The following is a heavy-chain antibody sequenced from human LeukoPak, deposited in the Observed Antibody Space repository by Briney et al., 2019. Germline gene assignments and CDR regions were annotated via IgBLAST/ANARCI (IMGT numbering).Heavy chain of an antibody. CDR1: GYSISSGRY. D-gene: IGHD2-2*01. V-gene: IGHV4-38-2*01. CDR2: IYHSGST. CDR3: ARSLSTAGIDY. Sequence: SETLSLTCAVSGYSISSGRYWGRIRQPPGKGLEWIGSIYHSGSTYYNPSLKSRVTISVDTSKNQFSLNLRSVTAADTAVYYCARSLSTAGIDYWGQGTLVTVSS. J-gene: IGHJ4*02.